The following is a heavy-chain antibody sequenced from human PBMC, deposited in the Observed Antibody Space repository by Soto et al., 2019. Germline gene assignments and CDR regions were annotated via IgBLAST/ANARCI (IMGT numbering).Heavy chain of an antibody. J-gene: IGHJ6*03. CDR3: ARSALYDFWSGLTYYYYYYMDV. V-gene: IGHV3-74*01. Sequence: EVQLVESGGGLVQPGGSLRLSCAASGFTFSTYWMHWVRQVPGKGLVWVSRIGSDGRSTNYADSVKGRFTVSRDNAKSTLYLQMNSLRAEDTAVYYCARSALYDFWSGLTYYYYYYMDVWGKGTTVTVSS. CDR2: IGSDGRST. CDR1: GFTFSTYW. D-gene: IGHD3-3*01.